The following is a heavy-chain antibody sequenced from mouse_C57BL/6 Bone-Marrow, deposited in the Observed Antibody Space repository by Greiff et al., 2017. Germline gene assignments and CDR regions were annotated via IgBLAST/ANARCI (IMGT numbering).Heavy chain of an antibody. Sequence: QVQLQQSGAELARPGASVKLSCKASGYTFTSYGISWVKQRPGQGLEWIGEIYPRSGNTYYNEKFKGKATLTADKSSSTAYMELRSLTSEDSAVYFGAREGDYDDYWGQGTTLTVSA. D-gene: IGHD2-4*01. CDR3: AREGDYDDY. V-gene: IGHV1-81*01. CDR2: IYPRSGNT. CDR1: GYTFTSYG. J-gene: IGHJ2*01.